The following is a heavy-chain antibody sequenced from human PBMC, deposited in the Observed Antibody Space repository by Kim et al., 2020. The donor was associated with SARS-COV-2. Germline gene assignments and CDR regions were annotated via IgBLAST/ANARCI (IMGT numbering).Heavy chain of an antibody. J-gene: IGHJ6*02. CDR3: AKDRDYENYYGMDV. V-gene: IGHV3-33*06. Sequence: ADSVKGRFTISRDNSKNTPYLQRNSLRAEDTAVYYCAKDRDYENYYGMDVWGQGTTVTVSS. D-gene: IGHD3-16*01.